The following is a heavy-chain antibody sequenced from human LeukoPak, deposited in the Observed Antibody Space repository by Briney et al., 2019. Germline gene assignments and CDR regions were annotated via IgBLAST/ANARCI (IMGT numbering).Heavy chain of an antibody. D-gene: IGHD6-13*01. CDR2: ISGSGGST. V-gene: IGHV3-23*01. J-gene: IGHJ4*02. Sequence: GTLSLTCGVYGGSLSGYYWSWIRQPPGKGLEWVSAISGSGGSTYYADSVKGRFTISRDNSKNTLYLQMNSLRAEDTAVYYCAKDLVGIAAAGDDYWGQGTLVTVSS. CDR1: GGSLSGYY. CDR3: AKDLVGIAAAGDDY.